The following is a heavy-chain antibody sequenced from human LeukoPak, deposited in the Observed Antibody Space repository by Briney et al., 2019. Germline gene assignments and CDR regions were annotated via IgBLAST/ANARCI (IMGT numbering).Heavy chain of an antibody. V-gene: IGHV3-30*02. CDR2: IRYDGSNK. J-gene: IGHJ4*03. Sequence: GGSLRLSCAASGFTFSSYGMHWVRQAPGKGLEWVAFIRYDGSNKYYADSVKGRFTISRDNSNNTLYLQMNSLRAEDTAVYYCARDPGSGGSGTYFDYWGQGTVVTVSS. D-gene: IGHD3-10*01. CDR3: ARDPGSGGSGTYFDY. CDR1: GFTFSSYG.